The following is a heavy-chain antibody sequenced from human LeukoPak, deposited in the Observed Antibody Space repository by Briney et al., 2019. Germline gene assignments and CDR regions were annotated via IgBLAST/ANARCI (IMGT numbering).Heavy chain of an antibody. CDR2: IYYSGST. CDR3: ARHAPEKGYYYYGMDV. CDR1: GGSISSSSYY. J-gene: IGHJ6*02. V-gene: IGHV4-39*01. Sequence: PSETLSLTCTVSGGSISSSSYYWGWIRQPPGKGLEWIGSIYYSGSTYYNPSLKSRVTISVDTSKNQFSLRLSSVTAADTAVYYCARHAPEKGYYYYGMDVWGQGTTVTISS.